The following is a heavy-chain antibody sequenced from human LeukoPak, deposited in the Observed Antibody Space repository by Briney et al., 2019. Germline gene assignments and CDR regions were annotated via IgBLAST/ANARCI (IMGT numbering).Heavy chain of an antibody. V-gene: IGHV3-21*01. CDR3: ARADQKEDWFDP. Sequence: GGSLRLSCAASGFTFSSYSMNWVRQAPGKGLEWVSSISSSSYIYYADSVKGRFTISRDNAKNSLYLQMNSLRAEDTAVYYCARADQKEDWFDPWGQGTLVTVSS. CDR1: GFTFSSYS. CDR2: ISSSSYI. J-gene: IGHJ5*02.